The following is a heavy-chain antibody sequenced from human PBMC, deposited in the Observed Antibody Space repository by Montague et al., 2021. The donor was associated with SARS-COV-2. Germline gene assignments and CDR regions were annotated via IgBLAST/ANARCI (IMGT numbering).Heavy chain of an antibody. CDR1: HLSNARDDF. J-gene: IGHJ5*02. CDR2: IHHSETT. D-gene: IGHD3-10*01. CDR3: ARYFSSSGHNWFDP. Sequence: SETLSLTCTVSHLSNARDDFWVWLRQSPGRGLQWISTIHHSETTXYNPSLMGRVTISVDTSRNQFSLSLRSVTDADTAVYYCARYFSSSGHNWFDPWGQGTQVTVSA. V-gene: IGHV4-38-2*02.